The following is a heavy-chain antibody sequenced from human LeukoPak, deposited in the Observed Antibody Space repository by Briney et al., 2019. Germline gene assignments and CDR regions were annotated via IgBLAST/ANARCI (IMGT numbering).Heavy chain of an antibody. D-gene: IGHD4-23*01. CDR3: AKDDSNSNAFDI. J-gene: IGHJ3*02. Sequence: PGGSLRLSCAASGFTFDDYGMHWVRQAPGKGLEWVSGIRWNSGSIVYADSVKGRFTLSRNNANNSLYLQMNILVAEEMACSDCAKDDSNSNAFDIWGQGTMVTVPS. CDR1: GFTFDDYG. V-gene: IGHV3-9*03. CDR2: IRWNSGSI.